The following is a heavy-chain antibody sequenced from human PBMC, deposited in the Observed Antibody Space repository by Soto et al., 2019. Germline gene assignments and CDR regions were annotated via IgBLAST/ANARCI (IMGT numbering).Heavy chain of an antibody. CDR1: GYTFTNFG. Sequence: QVHLVQSGAEVKKPGASVKVSCTASGYTFTNFGISWVRQAPGQGLEWMGWISAYNGNTNYAQKFQGRVTMTTATSTSTAYMELRSLRSDSTAVYYCARGGTPIDDWGQGTLVTVSS. J-gene: IGHJ4*02. D-gene: IGHD3-16*01. V-gene: IGHV1-18*01. CDR2: ISAYNGNT. CDR3: ARGGTPIDD.